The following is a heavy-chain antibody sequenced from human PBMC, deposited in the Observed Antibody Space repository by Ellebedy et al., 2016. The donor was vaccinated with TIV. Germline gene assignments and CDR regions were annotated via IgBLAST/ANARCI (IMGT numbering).Heavy chain of an antibody. Sequence: PGGSLRLSCAASGFTFNSYSMNWVRQAPGKGLEWVSYVSSSSSTIYYAASVKGRFTISKDNAKNLLYLQMNSLRDEDTAVYYCARGDGYFDTGGMDVWGQGTTVTVSS. J-gene: IGHJ6*02. CDR2: VSSSSSTI. D-gene: IGHD3-9*01. CDR1: GFTFNSYS. CDR3: ARGDGYFDTGGMDV. V-gene: IGHV3-48*02.